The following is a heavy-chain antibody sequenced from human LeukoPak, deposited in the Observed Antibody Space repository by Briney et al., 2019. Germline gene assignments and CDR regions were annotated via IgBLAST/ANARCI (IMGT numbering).Heavy chain of an antibody. J-gene: IGHJ4*02. CDR3: ASDDYGGNGYYFDY. CDR1: GGSVSSGSYY. Sequence: SETLSLTCTVSGGSVSSGSYYWSWIRQPPGKGLEWIGYIYYSGSTNYNPSLKSRVTISVDTSKNQFSLKLSSVTAADTAAYYCASDDYGGNGYYFDYWGQGTLVTVSS. CDR2: IYYSGST. V-gene: IGHV4-61*01. D-gene: IGHD4-23*01.